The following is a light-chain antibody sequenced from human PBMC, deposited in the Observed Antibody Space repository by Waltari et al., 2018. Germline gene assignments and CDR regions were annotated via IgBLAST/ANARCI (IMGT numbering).Light chain of an antibody. V-gene: IGLV2-14*01. CDR2: EVS. CDR1: SSDVGGYNY. J-gene: IGLJ2*01. CDR3: SSYTSSSTLDVV. Sequence: QSALTQPASVSGSPGQSITISCTGTSSDVGGYNYVSWYQQHPGKAPKLMIYEVSNRPSGVSNRFSGSKSCNTSSLTISGLQAEDEADYYCSSYTSSSTLDVVVGGGTKLTVL.